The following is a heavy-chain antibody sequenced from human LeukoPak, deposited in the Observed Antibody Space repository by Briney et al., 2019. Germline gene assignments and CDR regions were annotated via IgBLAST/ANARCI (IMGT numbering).Heavy chain of an antibody. CDR1: GGSISSYY. CDR3: ARVNDILIGYSFDY. Sequence: SETLSLTRTVSGGSISSYYCSWIRQPPGKGLEWIGYIYYSGSTNYSPSLKSRVTISVDTSKNQFSLKLSSVTAADTAVYYCARVNDILIGYSFDYWGQETLVTVSS. V-gene: IGHV4-59*01. J-gene: IGHJ4*02. D-gene: IGHD3-9*01. CDR2: IYYSGST.